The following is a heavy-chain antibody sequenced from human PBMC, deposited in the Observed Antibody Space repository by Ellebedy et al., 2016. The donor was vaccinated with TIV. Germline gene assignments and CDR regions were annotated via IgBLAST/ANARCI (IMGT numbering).Heavy chain of an antibody. J-gene: IGHJ4*02. D-gene: IGHD4-23*01. CDR2: ISFSGGAT. CDR3: AKDQGSTVVSKGRDY. Sequence: GESLKISXVASGFTFSDSAMSWVRQAPGKGLEWVSSISFSGGATKYADPVKGRFTLSRDNSKNTLYLEMKRLRAEDTAAYYCAKDQGSTVVSKGRDYWGQGILVTVSS. V-gene: IGHV3-23*01. CDR1: GFTFSDSA.